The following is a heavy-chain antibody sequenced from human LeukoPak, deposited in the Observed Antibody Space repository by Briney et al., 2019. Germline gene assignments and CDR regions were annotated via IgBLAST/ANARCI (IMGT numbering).Heavy chain of an antibody. CDR3: ARDKSSSPYNWFDP. Sequence: SETLSLTCTVSGXSISSYFGSWIRQPAGKGLEWIGRIYTTGITDYNPSLKSRVTMSVHTSKNQFSLKLNSVTAADTAVYYCARDKSSSPYNWFDPWGQGTLVTVSS. D-gene: IGHD6-13*01. J-gene: IGHJ5*02. CDR1: GXSISSYF. V-gene: IGHV4-4*07. CDR2: IYTTGIT.